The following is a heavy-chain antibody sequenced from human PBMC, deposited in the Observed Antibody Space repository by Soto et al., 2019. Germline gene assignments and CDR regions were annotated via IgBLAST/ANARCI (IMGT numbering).Heavy chain of an antibody. Sequence: PGGSLRLSCAASGFTFSSYSMSWVRQAPGKGLEWVSSITSSSSYIYYADSVKGRFTISRDNAKNSLYLQMNSLRAEDTAMYYCARENHFDFWSGFYGRNWFDPWGQGTLVTVSS. CDR1: GFTFSSYS. CDR3: ARENHFDFWSGFYGRNWFDP. J-gene: IGHJ5*02. V-gene: IGHV3-21*01. D-gene: IGHD3-3*01. CDR2: ITSSSSYI.